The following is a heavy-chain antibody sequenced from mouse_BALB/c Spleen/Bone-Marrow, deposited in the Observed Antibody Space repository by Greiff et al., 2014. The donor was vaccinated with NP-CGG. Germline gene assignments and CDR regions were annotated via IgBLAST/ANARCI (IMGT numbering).Heavy chain of an antibody. V-gene: IGHV1S81*02. Sequence: VQLQESGAELVKPGASVKLSCRVSGYTFTNYFVYWVKQRPGQGLEWIGEINPSNDTPNFNEKFKSKATLTVDKSSSTAYMQLSSLTSEDSAVYYCTRSGYYGYGWYFDVWGVGTTVTVSS. D-gene: IGHD1-2*01. CDR3: TRSGYYGYGWYFDV. CDR1: GYTFTNYF. CDR2: INPSNDTP. J-gene: IGHJ1*01.